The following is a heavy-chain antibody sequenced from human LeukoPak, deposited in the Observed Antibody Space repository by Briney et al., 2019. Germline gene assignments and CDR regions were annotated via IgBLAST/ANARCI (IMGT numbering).Heavy chain of an antibody. V-gene: IGHV3-21*01. CDR2: ISSTGSYI. J-gene: IGHJ5*02. D-gene: IGHD1-1*01. CDR1: GFNLNSYM. Sequence: GGSLRLSCAASGFNLNSYMLNWVRQAPGKGLEWVSSISSTGSYIYYADSVKGRFTISRDNPGNVVYLQMDSLRAKDTAVYYCTRVAQSGPTGWFDPWGQGTLVTVSS. CDR3: TRVAQSGPTGWFDP.